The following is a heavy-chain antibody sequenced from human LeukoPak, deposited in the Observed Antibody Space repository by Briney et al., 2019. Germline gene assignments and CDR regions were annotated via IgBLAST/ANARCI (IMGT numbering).Heavy chain of an antibody. CDR2: IGGSGGST. CDR1: GFTFSTYA. Sequence: GGSLRLSCAVSGFTFSTYAMSWVRQAPGKGLEGVSTIGGSGGSTYYADSVKGRFTISRDNSKNTLYLQMNSLRAEDTAVYYCATSLFTSGWYYFDYWGQGTLVTVSS. V-gene: IGHV3-23*01. J-gene: IGHJ4*02. CDR3: ATSLFTSGWYYFDY. D-gene: IGHD6-19*01.